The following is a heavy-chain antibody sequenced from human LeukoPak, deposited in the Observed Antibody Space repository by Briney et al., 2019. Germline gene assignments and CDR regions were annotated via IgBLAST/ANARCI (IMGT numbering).Heavy chain of an antibody. CDR1: GGSISSYY. CDR2: IHYSGST. Sequence: SETLSLTCTVSGGSISSYYWSWIRQPPGKGLEWIGYIHYSGSTNYNPSLKSRVTISVDTSKNQFSLKLSSVTAADMAVYYCAKGGSYDVFDYWGQGTLVTVSS. D-gene: IGHD1-26*01. J-gene: IGHJ4*02. CDR3: AKGGSYDVFDY. V-gene: IGHV4-59*01.